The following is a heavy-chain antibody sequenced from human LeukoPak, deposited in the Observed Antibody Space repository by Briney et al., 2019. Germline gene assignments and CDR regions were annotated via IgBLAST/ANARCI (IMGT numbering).Heavy chain of an antibody. CDR1: GGTFRSFA. D-gene: IGHD3-22*01. Sequence: SVKVSCKASGGTFRSFAISWVRQAPGQGLEWMGGIIPIFRTANYAQKFQGRVTITADESTSTAYMELSSLGSEDTAVYYCARALRYYSDSSGYAFDYWGQGTLVTVSS. CDR3: ARALRYYSDSSGYAFDY. V-gene: IGHV1-69*01. CDR2: IIPIFRTA. J-gene: IGHJ4*02.